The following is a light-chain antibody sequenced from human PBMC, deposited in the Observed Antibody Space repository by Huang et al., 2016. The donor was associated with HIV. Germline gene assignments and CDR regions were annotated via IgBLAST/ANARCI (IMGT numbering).Light chain of an antibody. CDR1: QSIRSHF. CDR3: QQFGTSPWT. J-gene: IGKJ1*01. V-gene: IGKV3-20*01. Sequence: EIVLTKSPGTLSLSPGEIATLSCRASQSIRSHFLAWYQIQPGQAPRLLIYGASSRATDIPDRFSGSGSGTDFTLSISRLEPEDFAVYYCQQFGTSPWTFGQGTRVEIK. CDR2: GAS.